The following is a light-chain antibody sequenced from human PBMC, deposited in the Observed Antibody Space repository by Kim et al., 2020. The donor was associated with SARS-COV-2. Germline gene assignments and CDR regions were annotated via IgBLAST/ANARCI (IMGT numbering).Light chain of an antibody. V-gene: IGLV3-19*01. CDR3: NSRDSNNNVL. CDR2: GKN. Sequence: SSELTQDPAVSVALGQTVRITCQGVSLRSYYATWYQQKPGQAPILVIYGKNNRPSGIPDRFSGSSSGNTASLTITGTQAGDEADYYCNSRDSNNNVLFGGGTQLTVL. CDR1: SLRSYY. J-gene: IGLJ2*01.